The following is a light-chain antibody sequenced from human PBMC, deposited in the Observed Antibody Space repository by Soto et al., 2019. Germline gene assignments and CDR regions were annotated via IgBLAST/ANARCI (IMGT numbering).Light chain of an antibody. CDR2: GNI. Sequence: QSVLTQPPSVSGAPGQRVTISCTGNSSNIGAGYEVHWYQQLPGTAPTLLIHGNINRPSGVPDRFSGSKSDTSASLAITGLQAEDEADYYCQSFDSSLSGVVFGGGTKLTVL. CDR1: SSNIGAGYE. V-gene: IGLV1-40*01. J-gene: IGLJ2*01. CDR3: QSFDSSLSGVV.